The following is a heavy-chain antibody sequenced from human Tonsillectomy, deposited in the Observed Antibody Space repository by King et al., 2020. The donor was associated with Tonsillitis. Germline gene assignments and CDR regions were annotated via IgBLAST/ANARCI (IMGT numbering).Heavy chain of an antibody. D-gene: IGHD4-11*01. CDR3: ARGLGPVTTVPRAATYYYYYYYMDV. Sequence: VQLQQWGAGLLKPSETLSLTCAVSGGSFSGYYWSWIRQPPGKGLEWIGEINHSGSTNYNPSLKSRVTISVDTSKNQFSLKLSSVTAADTAVYYCARGLGPVTTVPRAATYYYYYYYMDVWGKGTTVTVSS. V-gene: IGHV4-34*01. CDR2: INHSGST. CDR1: GGSFSGYY. J-gene: IGHJ6*03.